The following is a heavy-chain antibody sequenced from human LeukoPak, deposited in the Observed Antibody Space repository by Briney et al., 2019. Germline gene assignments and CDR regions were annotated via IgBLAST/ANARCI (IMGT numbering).Heavy chain of an antibody. CDR3: AKIRSDVVMSVPHYFDY. V-gene: IGHV3-23*01. Sequence: GGSLRLSCAASGFTFSSYAMSWVRQAPGKGLQWVSTISGSSGRTFHADSVKGRISISRDNSKSTLSLQMNSLRPEDTAVYYCAKIRSDVVMSVPHYFDYWGQGTLVTVSS. J-gene: IGHJ4*02. CDR1: GFTFSSYA. CDR2: ISGSSGRT. D-gene: IGHD3-10*01.